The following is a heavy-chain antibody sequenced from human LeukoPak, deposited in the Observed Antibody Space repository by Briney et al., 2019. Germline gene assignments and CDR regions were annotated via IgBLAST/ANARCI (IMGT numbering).Heavy chain of an antibody. CDR1: GFTFSSYG. Sequence: PGRTLRLSCAASGFTFSSYGMHWVRQAPGKGRESVAVIWYDGSNKYYADSVKGRFTISRDNSKNTLYLQVNSLRAEDTAVYYCARERLSGGSSWFDPWGQGTLVTVSS. CDR3: ARERLSGGSSWFDP. CDR2: IWYDGSNK. V-gene: IGHV3-33*01. D-gene: IGHD2-15*01. J-gene: IGHJ5*02.